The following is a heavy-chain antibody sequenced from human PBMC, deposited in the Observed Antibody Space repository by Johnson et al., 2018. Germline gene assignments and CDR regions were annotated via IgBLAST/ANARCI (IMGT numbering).Heavy chain of an antibody. CDR3: AKDKTERSPAYGDSRRYYYYGMDV. CDR1: GFTFDDYA. Sequence: EVQLVESGGGLVQPGRSLRLSCAASGFTFDDYAMHWVRQAPGKGLEWVPGISWNSGSIGFADSVKGGFTISRDKAKNSLDLQMNSLRSEDTALYYCAKDKTERSPAYGDSRRYYYYGMDVWGQGTTVTVSS. J-gene: IGHJ6*02. D-gene: IGHD4-17*01. V-gene: IGHV3-9*01. CDR2: ISWNSGSI.